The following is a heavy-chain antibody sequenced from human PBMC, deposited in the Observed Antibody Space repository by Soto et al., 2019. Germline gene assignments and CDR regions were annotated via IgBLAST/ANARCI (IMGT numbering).Heavy chain of an antibody. Sequence: ASVKVSCKASGYTFTSYGISWVRQAPGQGLEWMGWISAYNGNTNYAQKLQGRVTMTTGTSTSTAYMELRSLRSDDTAVYYCARGITIFGVVIKALDYWGQGTLVTVSS. CDR2: ISAYNGNT. V-gene: IGHV1-18*04. CDR3: ARGITIFGVVIKALDY. CDR1: GYTFTSYG. D-gene: IGHD3-3*01. J-gene: IGHJ4*02.